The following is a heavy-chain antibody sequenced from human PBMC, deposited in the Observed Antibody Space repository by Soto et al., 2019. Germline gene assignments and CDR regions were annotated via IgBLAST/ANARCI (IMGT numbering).Heavy chain of an antibody. Sequence: QVQLVESGGGVVQPGRSLRLSCAASGFTFSSYGMHWVRQAPGKGLEWVAVIWHDGSNKYYADFVKGRFTISGDNSKNTLYLQMNSLRAEDTAVYYCARAQYSGSYIRMDVWGQGTTVTVSS. CDR3: ARAQYSGSYIRMDV. J-gene: IGHJ6*02. CDR1: GFTFSSYG. D-gene: IGHD1-26*01. V-gene: IGHV3-33*01. CDR2: IWHDGSNK.